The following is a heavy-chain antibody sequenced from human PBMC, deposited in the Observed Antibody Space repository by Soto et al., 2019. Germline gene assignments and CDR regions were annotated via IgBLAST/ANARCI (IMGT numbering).Heavy chain of an antibody. CDR1: LYTFTGYY. CDR3: ATALSINVVRGVISDYYGMGV. V-gene: IGHV1-2*04. CDR2: INPNSGGT. J-gene: IGHJ6*02. Sequence: ASVTVSCTASLYTFTGYYMHCVRHAPGQGLECMGWINPNSGGTNYAQKFQGWVTMTRDKSTSKAYMKPSRLRSDETAVYYCATALSINVVRGVISDYYGMGVWGQGDTVT. D-gene: IGHD3-10*01.